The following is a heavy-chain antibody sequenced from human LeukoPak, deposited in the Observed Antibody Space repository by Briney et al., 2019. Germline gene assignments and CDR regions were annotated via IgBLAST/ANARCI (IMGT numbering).Heavy chain of an antibody. J-gene: IGHJ6*02. Sequence: ASVRVSCKASGYTFTSYYMHWVRQAPGQGLEWMGIINPSGGSTSYAQKFQGRVTMTRDTSISTAYMELSRLRSDDTAVYYCAREVREQLVPYGMDVWGQGTTVTVSS. CDR1: GYTFTSYY. CDR3: AREVREQLVPYGMDV. V-gene: IGHV1-46*01. CDR2: INPSGGST. D-gene: IGHD6-6*01.